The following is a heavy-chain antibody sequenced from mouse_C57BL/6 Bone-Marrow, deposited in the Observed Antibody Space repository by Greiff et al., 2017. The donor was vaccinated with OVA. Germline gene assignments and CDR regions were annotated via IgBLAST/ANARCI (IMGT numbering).Heavy chain of an antibody. CDR2: IHPNSGST. CDR1: GYTFTSYW. CDR3: ARPDGYYESAMDY. J-gene: IGHJ4*01. V-gene: IGHV1-64*01. D-gene: IGHD2-3*01. Sequence: QVQLQQPGAELVKPGASVKLSCKASGYTFTSYWMHWVKQRPGQGLEWIGMIHPNSGSTNYNEKFKSKATLTVDKSSSTAYMQLSSLTSEDSAVYYCARPDGYYESAMDYWGQGTSVTVSS.